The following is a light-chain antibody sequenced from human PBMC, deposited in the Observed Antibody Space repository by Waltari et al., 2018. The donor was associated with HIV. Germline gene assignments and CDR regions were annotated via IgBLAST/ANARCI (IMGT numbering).Light chain of an antibody. CDR2: DDT. CDR3: QVWDSTSDHAT. J-gene: IGLJ2*01. CDR1: NIESSS. V-gene: IGLV3-21*04. Sequence: SYVLTQPPSVSVAPGKTARISCGGKNIESSSVHWYQQKPGQAPVLVIYDDTDRPSGIPERFSASNIGNTATLTISRFEAGDEADYYCQVWDSTSDHATFGGGTKLTV.